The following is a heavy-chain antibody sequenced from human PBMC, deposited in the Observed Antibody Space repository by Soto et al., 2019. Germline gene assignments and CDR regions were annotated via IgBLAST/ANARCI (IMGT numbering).Heavy chain of an antibody. J-gene: IGHJ3*02. CDR3: ARHRRSGWSSYAFDS. V-gene: IGHV5-51*01. Sequence: PEDSLKISWKGSGYSFTNYLIGWVRQMPGKGLEWMGIIYPGDSDTRYSPSFQGQVTISADKSISTAYLQWSSLKASDTAMYYCARHRRSGWSSYAFDSWGKGTMFSV. D-gene: IGHD6-19*01. CDR2: IYPGDSDT. CDR1: GYSFTNYL.